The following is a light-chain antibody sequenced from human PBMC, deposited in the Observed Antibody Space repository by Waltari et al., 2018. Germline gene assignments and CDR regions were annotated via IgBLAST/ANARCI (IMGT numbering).Light chain of an antibody. CDR2: GAS. CDR1: QCVGRS. CDR3: QHYVRLPVS. J-gene: IGKJ1*01. Sequence: EIVLTQSPGTLAFSPGERATLSCRASQCVGRSLAGYQQKPRQAPRLLIYGASTRPTGVPDRFSGSGSGTDFSLTISRLEPEDFAVYYCQHYVRLPVSFGQGTKVEIK. V-gene: IGKV3-20*01.